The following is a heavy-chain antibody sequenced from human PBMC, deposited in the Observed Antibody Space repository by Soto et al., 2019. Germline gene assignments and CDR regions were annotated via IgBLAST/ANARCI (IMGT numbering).Heavy chain of an antibody. V-gene: IGHV4-61*01. CDR2: IYYSGST. CDR1: GGSVSSGSYY. CDR3: ARTDYYDSSGYYYVEGWFDP. D-gene: IGHD3-22*01. J-gene: IGHJ5*02. Sequence: ETLSLTCTVSGGSVSSGSYYWSWIRQPPGKGLEWIGYIYYSGSTNYNPSLKSRVTISVDTSKNQFSLKLSSVTAADTAVYYCARTDYYDSSGYYYVEGWFDPWGQGTLVTVSS.